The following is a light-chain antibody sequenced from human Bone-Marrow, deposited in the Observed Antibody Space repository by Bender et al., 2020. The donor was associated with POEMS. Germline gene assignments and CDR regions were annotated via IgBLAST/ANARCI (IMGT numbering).Light chain of an antibody. J-gene: IGLJ2*01. CDR3: QAWDNSTAV. CDR2: EDS. CDR1: KLGNKY. V-gene: IGLV3-1*01. Sequence: SYELTQPPSVSVSPGQTASITCSGDKLGNKYTCWFQQKTGQSPVLVISEDSRRPSGIPERFSGSNSGNTATLTISETQAVDEADYYCQAWDNSTAVFGGGTRLTVL.